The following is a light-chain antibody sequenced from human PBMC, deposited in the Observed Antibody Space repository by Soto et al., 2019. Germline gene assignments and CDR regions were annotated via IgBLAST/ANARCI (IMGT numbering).Light chain of an antibody. CDR2: AAS. V-gene: IGKV1-27*01. CDR3: QEYSSARLT. Sequence: DIQMTQSPSSLSASVGDRVTITCRASQGITNYLAWYQQKPGRVPKLLIYAASTLQSGVPSRFSGSGSGTDFILAISSLQAEDVTTYYCQEYSSARLTFGGGTKVKIK. J-gene: IGKJ4*01. CDR1: QGITNY.